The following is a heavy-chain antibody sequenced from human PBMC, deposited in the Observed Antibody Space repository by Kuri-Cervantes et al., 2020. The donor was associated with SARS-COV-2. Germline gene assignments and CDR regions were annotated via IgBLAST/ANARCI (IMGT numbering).Heavy chain of an antibody. D-gene: IGHD4-23*01. CDR3: ARDYGGNSGWAYYYYYMDV. V-gene: IGHV1-18*01. CDR2: ISAYNSNT. J-gene: IGHJ6*03. CDR1: GGTFSSYA. Sequence: GGSLRLSCKASGGTFSSYAISWVRQAPGQGLEWMGWISAYNSNTNYAQKLQGRVTMTTDTSTSTAYMELRSLRSDDTAVYYCARDYGGNSGWAYYYYYMDVWGKGTTVTVSS.